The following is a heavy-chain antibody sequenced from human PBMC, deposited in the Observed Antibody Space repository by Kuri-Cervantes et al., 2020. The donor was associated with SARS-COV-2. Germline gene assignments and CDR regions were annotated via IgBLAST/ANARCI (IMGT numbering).Heavy chain of an antibody. Sequence: GSSLRPSCAASEFTFSRYAMSWVRQAPGKGLEWVSAISGSGGSTYYADSVKGRFTISRDNSKNTLYLQMNSLRAEDTAVYYCARAFVVVVAAWRTGMDVWGQGTTVTVSS. J-gene: IGHJ6*02. CDR3: ARAFVVVVAAWRTGMDV. CDR1: EFTFSRYA. D-gene: IGHD2-15*01. V-gene: IGHV3-23*01. CDR2: ISGSGGST.